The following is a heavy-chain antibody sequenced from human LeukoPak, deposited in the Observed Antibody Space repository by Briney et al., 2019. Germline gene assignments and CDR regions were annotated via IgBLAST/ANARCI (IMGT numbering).Heavy chain of an antibody. Sequence: GGSLRLSCAASGFTFSSYSMNWVRQAPGKGLEWVSSISSSSSYIYYAASVKGRFTISSDNAKNSLYLQMNSLRAADTAVYYCARALIDRNTPFDYWGQGTLVTVSS. J-gene: IGHJ4*02. CDR3: ARALIDRNTPFDY. CDR2: ISSSSSYI. CDR1: GFTFSSYS. D-gene: IGHD3-16*02. V-gene: IGHV3-21*01.